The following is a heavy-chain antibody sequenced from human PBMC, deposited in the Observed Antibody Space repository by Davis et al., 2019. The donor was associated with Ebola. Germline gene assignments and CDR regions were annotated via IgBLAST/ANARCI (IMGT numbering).Heavy chain of an antibody. D-gene: IGHD4/OR15-4a*01. V-gene: IGHV5-51*01. CDR2: IYPGDSDT. Sequence: KVSCKGSGYSSTNYWVGWVRQMPGKGLEWMGIIYPGDSDTRYSPSFQGQVTISVDRSITTAHLQWSSLKASDAAIYYCARQASLYGAIDYWGQGTLVTVSS. CDR3: ARQASLYGAIDY. J-gene: IGHJ4*02. CDR1: GYSSTNYW.